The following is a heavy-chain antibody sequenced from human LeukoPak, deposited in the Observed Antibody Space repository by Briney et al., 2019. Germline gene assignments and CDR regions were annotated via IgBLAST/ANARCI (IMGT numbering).Heavy chain of an antibody. V-gene: IGHV3-7*01. D-gene: IGHD3-9*01. Sequence: AGGSLRLSCAASGFAFSSSWMSWVRQAPGKGLEWVGSINRDGSDKNSVDSVKGRFTISRDDAKNSLYLEMNSLRVEDTAVYYCATPTGYYPFDYCGQGTLVTVSS. CDR3: ATPTGYYPFDY. CDR2: INRDGSDK. J-gene: IGHJ4*02. CDR1: GFAFSSSW.